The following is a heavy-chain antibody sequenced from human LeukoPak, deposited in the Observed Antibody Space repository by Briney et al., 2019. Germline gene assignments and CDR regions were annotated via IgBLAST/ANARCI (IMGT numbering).Heavy chain of an antibody. V-gene: IGHV3-21*05. Sequence: FTCSSYRMNWLRQAPGLELKWITYISSSSSYIYYADSGRVRFTSSRDTAKNNLYLQIKRLKAEATDVCSRAKEGVQTPSAWYFDLWGRGTLVTVSS. CDR3: AKEGVQTPSAWYFDL. CDR2: ISSSSSYI. J-gene: IGHJ2*01. CDR1: FTCSSYR. D-gene: IGHD1-26*01.